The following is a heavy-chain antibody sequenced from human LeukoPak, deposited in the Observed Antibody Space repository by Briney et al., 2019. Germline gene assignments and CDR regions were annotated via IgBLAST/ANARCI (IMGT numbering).Heavy chain of an antibody. CDR2: INHSGST. Sequence: SETLSLTCAVYGGSFSGYYWSWIRQPPGKGLEWIGEINHSGSTNYNPSLKSRVTISVDTSKNQFSLKLSSVTAAATAVCYCAIRARRWELPRGGYFQHWGQGTLVTVSS. CDR1: GGSFSGYY. J-gene: IGHJ1*01. V-gene: IGHV4-34*01. CDR3: AIRARRWELPRGGYFQH. D-gene: IGHD1-26*01.